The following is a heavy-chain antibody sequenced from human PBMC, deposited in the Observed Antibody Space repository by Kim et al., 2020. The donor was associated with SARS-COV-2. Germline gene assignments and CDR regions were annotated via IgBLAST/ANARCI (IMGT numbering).Heavy chain of an antibody. J-gene: IGHJ4*02. CDR3: ASMQWLVLLF. CDR2: RT. D-gene: IGHD6-19*01. Sequence: RTNYNPSLKSRVTISVDKSKNQFSLRLSSVTAADTAVYYCASMQWLVLLFWGQGTLVTVSS. V-gene: IGHV4-4*02.